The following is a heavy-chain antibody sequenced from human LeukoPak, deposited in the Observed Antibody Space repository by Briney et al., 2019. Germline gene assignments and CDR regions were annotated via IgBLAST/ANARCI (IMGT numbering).Heavy chain of an antibody. D-gene: IGHD4/OR15-4a*01. Sequence: TLGSRRLSCAASGFTFRDAAMTWVRQAPGKGLEWVSLISSSGANAYYADSVKGRFAISRDNSKNTLYLQMNNLRGEDTAEYYCAKDMELASCGHRALFSASS. J-gene: IGHJ5*01. CDR1: GFTFRDAA. CDR3: AKDMELAS. V-gene: IGHV3-23*01. CDR2: ISSSGANA.